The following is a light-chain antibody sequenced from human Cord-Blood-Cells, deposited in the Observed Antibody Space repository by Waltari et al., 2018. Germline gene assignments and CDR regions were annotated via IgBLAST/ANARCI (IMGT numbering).Light chain of an antibody. CDR1: QRVSSN. Sequence: IVMTQSPATLSVSPGERATLSCRASQRVSSNLAWYQQKPGQAPRLLIYGASTRATGIPARYSGSGSGTEFTLTISSLQSEDFAVYYCQQYNNWPLAFGQGTKVEIK. J-gene: IGKJ1*01. V-gene: IGKV3-15*01. CDR2: GAS. CDR3: QQYNNWPLA.